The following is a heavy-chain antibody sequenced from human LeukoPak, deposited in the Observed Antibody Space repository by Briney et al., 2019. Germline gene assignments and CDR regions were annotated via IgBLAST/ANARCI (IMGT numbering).Heavy chain of an antibody. J-gene: IGHJ4*02. CDR3: ARDVRAGPRHNGNFDY. Sequence: GGSLRLSCAASGFTFSSYSMNWVRQAPGKGLEWVSSISSSSSYIYYADSVKGRFTISRDNAKNSLYLQMNSLRAEDTAVYYCARDVRAGPRHNGNFDYWGQGTLVTVSS. CDR1: GFTFSSYS. CDR2: ISSSSSYI. V-gene: IGHV3-21*01. D-gene: IGHD3-10*02.